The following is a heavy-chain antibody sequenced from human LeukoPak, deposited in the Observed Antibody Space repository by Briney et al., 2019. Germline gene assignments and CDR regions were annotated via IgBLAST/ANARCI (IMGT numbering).Heavy chain of an antibody. Sequence: SGTLSLTCAVSGGSIRSNNWWSWVLQPPGKGLEWIVEIYHSGSTNYNPSLKSRVTVSVDKSKNQFSLNLTSVTAADTAVYYCARDSFIPPAGTRLSAFDIWGQGTMVTVSS. CDR1: GGSIRSNNW. CDR2: IYHSGST. CDR3: ARDSFIPPAGTRLSAFDI. J-gene: IGHJ3*02. D-gene: IGHD6-13*01. V-gene: IGHV4-4*02.